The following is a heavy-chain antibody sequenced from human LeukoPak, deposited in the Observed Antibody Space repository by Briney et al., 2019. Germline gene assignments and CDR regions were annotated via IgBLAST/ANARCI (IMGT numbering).Heavy chain of an antibody. CDR1: GFTFSSYA. J-gene: IGHJ4*02. V-gene: IGHV3-23*01. D-gene: IGHD1-26*01. Sequence: PGGSLRLSCAASGFTFSSYAMSWVRQAPGKGLEWVSAISGSGGSTYYADSVKGRFTISRDNAKNSLYLQMNSLRAEDTAVYYCARERWELRGLIDYWGQGTLVTVSS. CDR3: ARERWELRGLIDY. CDR2: ISGSGGST.